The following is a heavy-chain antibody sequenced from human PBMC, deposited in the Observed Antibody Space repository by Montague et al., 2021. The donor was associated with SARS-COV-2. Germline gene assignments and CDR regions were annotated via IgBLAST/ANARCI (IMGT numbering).Heavy chain of an antibody. CDR2: IHVTGTT. Sequence: SETLSLTCSVSDASISTSNYWGWLRQTPGKGLEWIASIHVTGTTYYKPSLESRVTISVDTAKNQFSLKLTSLTAADTAIYFCARDRNDGYDRFFDYWGQGTLVTVSS. CDR1: DASISTSNY. J-gene: IGHJ4*02. V-gene: IGHV4-39*07. CDR3: ARDRNDGYDRFFDY. D-gene: IGHD5-12*01.